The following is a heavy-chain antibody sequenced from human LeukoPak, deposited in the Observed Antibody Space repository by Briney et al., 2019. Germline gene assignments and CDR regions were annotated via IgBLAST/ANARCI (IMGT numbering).Heavy chain of an antibody. V-gene: IGHV3-23*01. CDR1: GFTFSNYA. J-gene: IGHJ4*02. Sequence: SGGSLRLSCAASGFTFSNYAMNWVRQAPGEGLEWVSTVSASGGSTYYADSVKGRFTISRDNSKKTLYLQMNSLRAEDTAVYYCAKVRVYGSGAFDYWGQGTLVTVSS. CDR2: VSASGGST. D-gene: IGHD3-10*01. CDR3: AKVRVYGSGAFDY.